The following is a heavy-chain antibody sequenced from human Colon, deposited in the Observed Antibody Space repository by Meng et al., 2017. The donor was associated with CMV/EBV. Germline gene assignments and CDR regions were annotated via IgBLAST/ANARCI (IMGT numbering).Heavy chain of an antibody. Sequence: GGSLRLSCAASGFIFDKFAMHWVRRAPGKGLEWVSAITGSGDVTYYADSVKGRFTISRDNSKSTLYLQMNSLRAEDTAMYFCAKALNLVVPAAAYFHSWGNGTLVTVSS. CDR2: ITGSGDVT. V-gene: IGHV3-23*01. J-gene: IGHJ4*01. CDR1: GFIFDKFA. D-gene: IGHD2-2*01. CDR3: AKALNLVVPAAAYFHS.